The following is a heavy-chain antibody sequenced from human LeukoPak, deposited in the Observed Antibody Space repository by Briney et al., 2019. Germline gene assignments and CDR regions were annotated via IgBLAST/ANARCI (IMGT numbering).Heavy chain of an antibody. Sequence: SETLSLTCTVSRGSSSSAGYYWSWIRQHPGKGLEWIAYIYDSGSTYYNPSLKSRVNISLDMSEDQFSLKLSSVTAADTAVYYCATCPYSSSWCHFDSWGQGTLVTVSS. CDR3: ATCPYSSSWCHFDS. CDR2: IYDSGST. CDR1: RGSSSSAGYY. V-gene: IGHV4-31*03. D-gene: IGHD6-13*01. J-gene: IGHJ4*02.